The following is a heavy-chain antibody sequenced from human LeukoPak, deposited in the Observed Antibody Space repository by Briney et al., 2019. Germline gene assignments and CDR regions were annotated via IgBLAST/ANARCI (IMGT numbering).Heavy chain of an antibody. CDR2: INYSGST. CDR1: GGSFSGYY. CDR3: ERGVVVVAATPYSYYGMDV. Sequence: SETLSLTCAVYGGSFSGYYWSWILQPPGRGLEWIGEINYSGSTNYNPSLKSRVTISGYTSKNQFSLKLSCVTAADTAVYYCERGVVVVAATPYSYYGMDVWGQGSTV. J-gene: IGHJ6*02. V-gene: IGHV4-34*01. D-gene: IGHD2-15*01.